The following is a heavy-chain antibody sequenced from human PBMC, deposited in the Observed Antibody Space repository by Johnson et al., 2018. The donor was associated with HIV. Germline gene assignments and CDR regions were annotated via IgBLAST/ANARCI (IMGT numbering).Heavy chain of an antibody. CDR2: IRYDGSNK. Sequence: QMQLVESGGGVVQPGGSLRLSCAASGFTFSSYGMHWVRQAPGKGLEWVAFIRYDGSNKYYADSVKGRFTISRDNSKNTLYLQMNSLRAEDTAVYYCARAGIVGDQRDAFDIWGQGTMVTVSS. J-gene: IGHJ3*02. CDR1: GFTFSSYG. V-gene: IGHV3-30*02. D-gene: IGHD1-26*01. CDR3: ARAGIVGDQRDAFDI.